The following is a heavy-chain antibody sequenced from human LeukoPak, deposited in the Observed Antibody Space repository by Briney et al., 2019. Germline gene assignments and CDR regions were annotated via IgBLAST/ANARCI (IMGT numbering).Heavy chain of an antibody. CDR3: AKDRNWNYFDY. J-gene: IGHJ4*02. Sequence: GGSLRLSCAASGFTFSTFAMHWVHPAPGKGLEWVAIVSYDGTKKYFADSVRGRFTISRDNAKNTLYLQMNSLRAEDTAVYYCAKDRNWNYFDYWGQGNLVTVSS. CDR2: VSYDGTKK. D-gene: IGHD1-20*01. CDR1: GFTFSTFA. V-gene: IGHV3-30*18.